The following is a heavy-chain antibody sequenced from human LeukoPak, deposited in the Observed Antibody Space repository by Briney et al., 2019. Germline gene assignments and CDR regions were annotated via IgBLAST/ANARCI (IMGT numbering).Heavy chain of an antibody. CDR3: ARMAGGLTLRVLDY. Sequence: GGSLRLSRAASGFTFSAYEMNWVRQAPGKGLEWVSSISSSSSYIYYADSVKGRFTISRDNAKNSLYLQMNSLRAEDTAVYYCARMAGGLTLRVLDYWGQGTLVTVSS. D-gene: IGHD3-16*01. J-gene: IGHJ4*02. CDR2: ISSSSSYI. V-gene: IGHV3-21*01. CDR1: GFTFSAYE.